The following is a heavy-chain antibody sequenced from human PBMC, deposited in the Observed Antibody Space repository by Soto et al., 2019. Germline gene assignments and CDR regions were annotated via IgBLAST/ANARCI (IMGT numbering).Heavy chain of an antibody. J-gene: IGHJ4*02. CDR1: GFTFISYW. CDR3: ARDQPGPTSY. CDR2: IKEDGSEK. V-gene: IGHV3-7*01. Sequence: EVQLVESGGGLVQPGGSLRLSCGGSGFTFISYWMSWVRQAPGKGLEWVAIIKEDGSEKYYVDSVKGRFTISRDNAKNSLYLQMNSLRAEDTAVYYCARDQPGPTSYWGQGTLVTVSS.